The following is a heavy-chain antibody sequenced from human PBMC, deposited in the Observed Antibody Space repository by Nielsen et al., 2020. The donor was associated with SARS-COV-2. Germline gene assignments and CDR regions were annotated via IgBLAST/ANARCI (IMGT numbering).Heavy chain of an antibody. Sequence: SETLSLTCTVSGGSISSGGYYWSWIRQPPGKGLEWIGYIYYSGSTNYNPSLKSRVTISVDTSKNQFSLKLSSVTAADTAVYYCARGSTVVLFDYWGQGTLVTVSS. D-gene: IGHD4-23*01. CDR2: IYYSGST. CDR1: GGSISSGGYY. V-gene: IGHV4-61*08. CDR3: ARGSTVVLFDY. J-gene: IGHJ4*02.